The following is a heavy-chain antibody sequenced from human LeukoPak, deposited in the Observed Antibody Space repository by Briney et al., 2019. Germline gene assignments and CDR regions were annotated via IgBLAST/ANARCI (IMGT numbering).Heavy chain of an antibody. CDR1: GFIFSVLW. J-gene: IGHJ4*02. CDR2: INPEGNIE. CDR3: ARDPRWRFDY. D-gene: IGHD3-16*02. V-gene: IGHV3-7*04. Sequence: GGSLRLSCAASGFIFSVLWMIWVRQAPGKGLEGVAKINPEGNIETYVDSVKGRFTISRDNTKNSLYLQMNALRAEDTAVYYCARDPRWRFDYWGQGTLVTVSS.